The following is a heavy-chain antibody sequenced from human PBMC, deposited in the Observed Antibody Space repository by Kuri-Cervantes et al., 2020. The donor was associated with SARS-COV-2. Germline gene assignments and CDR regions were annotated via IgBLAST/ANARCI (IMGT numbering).Heavy chain of an antibody. V-gene: IGHV3-7*01. D-gene: IGHD6-13*01. J-gene: IGHJ6*02. CDR3: ATIAAAENLYYYYGMDV. CDR1: GFSFETYW. CDR2: INQDGSEK. Sequence: GGSLRLSCAVSGFSFETYWMSWVRQAPGKGLEWVANINQDGSEKYYVDSVKGRFTISRDNAKHSLYLQMNSLRAEDTAVYYCATIAAAENLYYYYGMDVWAKGPRSPSP.